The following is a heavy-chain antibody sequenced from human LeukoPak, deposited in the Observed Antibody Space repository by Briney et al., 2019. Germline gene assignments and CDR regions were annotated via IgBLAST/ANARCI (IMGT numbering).Heavy chain of an antibody. CDR1: GFTFSNAW. Sequence: GGSLRLSCAASGFTFSNAWMNWVRQAPGKELEWVARIKTKTDGGTTDYAAPVKGRFTISRDDSKNTVYLQMNSLKTEDTAVYYCVSQWFDFWGQGTLVTVSS. V-gene: IGHV3-15*01. CDR2: IKTKTDGGTT. CDR3: VSQWFDF. J-gene: IGHJ4*02. D-gene: IGHD2-8*01.